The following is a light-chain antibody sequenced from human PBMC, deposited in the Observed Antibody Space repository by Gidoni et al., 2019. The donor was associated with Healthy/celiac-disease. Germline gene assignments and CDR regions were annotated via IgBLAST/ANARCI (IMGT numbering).Light chain of an antibody. CDR2: KAS. V-gene: IGKV1-5*03. J-gene: IGKJ1*01. Sequence: DIHMTQSPSTLSASVGDRVTITCLASQSISSWLAWYQQKPGKAPKLLLYKASSLESGAPSRFSGIGSGTEFTLTISCLQPDDFATYYCQQYNSYSGTFGQGTKVEIK. CDR1: QSISSW. CDR3: QQYNSYSGT.